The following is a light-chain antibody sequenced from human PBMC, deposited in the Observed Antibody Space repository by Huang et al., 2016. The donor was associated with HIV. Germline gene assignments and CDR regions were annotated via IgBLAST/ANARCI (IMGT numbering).Light chain of an antibody. V-gene: IGKV3-15*01. CDR2: GAS. CDR1: QSVSSN. CDR3: QQYNNWHYT. J-gene: IGKJ2*01. Sequence: EIVMTQSPATLSVSPGERPTLSCRASQSVSSNLAWYQQKPGQAPRLLICGASTRATGIPARFSGSGAGTEFTLTISSLQSEDFAVYYCQQYNNWHYTFGQGTKLEIK.